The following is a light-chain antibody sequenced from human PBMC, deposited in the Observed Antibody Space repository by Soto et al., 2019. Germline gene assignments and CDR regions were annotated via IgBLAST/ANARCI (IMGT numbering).Light chain of an antibody. Sequence: EIVLTQSPDTLSLSPGERATLSCRASQSIGLAIAWYQHKPGQAPRLLIFDASQRATGIPARFRGSGSGTDFTLSISSLEPEDFAVYYCQQRTDRPPWTFGQGTKVESK. CDR2: DAS. CDR3: QQRTDRPPWT. V-gene: IGKV3-11*01. CDR1: QSIGLA. J-gene: IGKJ1*01.